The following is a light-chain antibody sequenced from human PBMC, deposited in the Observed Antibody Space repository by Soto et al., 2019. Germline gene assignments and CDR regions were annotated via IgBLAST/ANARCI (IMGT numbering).Light chain of an antibody. CDR1: SSNIGSNT. CDR2: SNN. Sequence: QSVLTQPPSASGTPGQRVTISCSGSSSNIGSNTVNWYQQLPGTAPKLLIYSNNQRPSGVPDRFSGSKSGTSASLAISGLQSEDEADYFCAAWDGSLSAYVFGTGTKLTVL. V-gene: IGLV1-44*01. CDR3: AAWDGSLSAYV. J-gene: IGLJ1*01.